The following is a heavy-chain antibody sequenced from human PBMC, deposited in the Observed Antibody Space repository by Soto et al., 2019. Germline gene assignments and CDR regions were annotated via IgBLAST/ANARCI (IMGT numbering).Heavy chain of an antibody. J-gene: IGHJ5*02. V-gene: IGHV4-59*12. CDR3: ARAYCSGGSCWAWSNWFDP. D-gene: IGHD2-15*01. CDR2: IYYSGST. CDR1: GGSIGSYY. Sequence: SETLSLTCSVSGGSIGSYYWSWIRQPPGKGLEWIGYIYYSGSTNYIPSLKSRVTISVDTSKNQFFLQLNSVTPEDAAVYYCARAYCSGGSCWAWSNWFDPWGQGTLVTVSS.